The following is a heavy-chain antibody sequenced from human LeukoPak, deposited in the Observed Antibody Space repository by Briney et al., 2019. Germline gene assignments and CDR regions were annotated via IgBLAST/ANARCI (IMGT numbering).Heavy chain of an antibody. D-gene: IGHD3-10*01. V-gene: IGHV1-2*06. J-gene: IGHJ4*02. CDR3: ARDRRYCGSVTDY. CDR2: INPNSGGT. Sequence: ASVKVSCKASGYTFTGYYMHWVRQAPGQGLEWMGRINPNSGGTNYAQKFQGRVTMTRDTSISTAYMELSRLRSDDTAVYYCARDRRYCGSVTDYWGQGTLVTVSS. CDR1: GYTFTGYY.